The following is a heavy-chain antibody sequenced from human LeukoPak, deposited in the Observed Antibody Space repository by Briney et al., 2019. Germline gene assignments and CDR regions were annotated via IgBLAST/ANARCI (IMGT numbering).Heavy chain of an antibody. J-gene: IGHJ6*02. CDR2: IFYSGNT. Sequence: SETLSLTCTVSDGSVSSGCYYCSWIRQPPRTGLEWIGHIFYSGNTNYNPSLKSRVTISVDTSKNQFSLKLSSVTAADTAVYYCARDTNGVDVWGQGTTVTVSS. CDR3: ARDTNGVDV. V-gene: IGHV4-61*01. CDR1: DGSVSSGCYY. D-gene: IGHD1-1*01.